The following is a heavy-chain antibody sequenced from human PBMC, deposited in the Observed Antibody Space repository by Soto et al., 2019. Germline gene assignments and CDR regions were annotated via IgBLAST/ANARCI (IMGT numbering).Heavy chain of an antibody. CDR3: ARYCNGGACYSASLDY. CDR2: IYSGGST. CDR1: GFTVSSNY. J-gene: IGHJ4*02. V-gene: IGHV3-53*01. D-gene: IGHD2-15*01. Sequence: GGSLRLSCAASGFTVSSNYMSWVRQAPGKGLEWVSVIYSGGSTYYADSVKGRFTISKDNSKNTLYLQMNNLRAEDTAVYYCARYCNGGACYSASLDYWGQGTQVTVSS.